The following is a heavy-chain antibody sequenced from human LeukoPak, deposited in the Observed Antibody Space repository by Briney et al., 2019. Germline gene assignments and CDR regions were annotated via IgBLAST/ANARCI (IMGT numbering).Heavy chain of an antibody. CDR1: GYTFTSYY. D-gene: IGHD2/OR15-2a*01. J-gene: IGHJ3*02. CDR2: INPNSGGT. Sequence: ASVKVSCKASGYTFTSYYMHWVRQAPGQGLEWMGWINPNSGGTNYAQKFQGRVTMTRDTSISTAYMELSRLRSDDTAVYYCARVEYLSDAFDIWGQGTMVTVSS. CDR3: ARVEYLSDAFDI. V-gene: IGHV1-2*02.